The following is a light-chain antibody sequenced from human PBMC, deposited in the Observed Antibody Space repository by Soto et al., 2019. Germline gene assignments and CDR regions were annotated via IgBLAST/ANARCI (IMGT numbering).Light chain of an antibody. Sequence: IQLTQSPSSLSASVGDRATITCQASQDIDKNLNWYQQKPGKAPKLLIYDASSLQTGVPSRFSGSGSATDFTFTISSLQPEDIATYYCQQYDNLLPITFGQGTRLEI. CDR2: DAS. CDR1: QDIDKN. CDR3: QQYDNLLPIT. J-gene: IGKJ5*01. V-gene: IGKV1-33*01.